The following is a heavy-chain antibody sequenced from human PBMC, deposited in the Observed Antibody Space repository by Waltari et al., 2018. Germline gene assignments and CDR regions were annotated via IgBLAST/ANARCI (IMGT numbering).Heavy chain of an antibody. CDR3: ARSGYYDSSGYYWWFDP. Sequence: QLQLQESGPGLVKPSETLSLTCTVSGGSISSSNYYWGWIRQPPGKGLEWIGSIYYSGSTYYNPSLKSRVTISVDTSKNQFYLKLNSVTAAYTAVHYCARSGYYDSSGYYWWFDPWGQGTLVTVSS. CDR2: IYYSGST. J-gene: IGHJ5*02. CDR1: GGSISSSNYY. V-gene: IGHV4-39*01. D-gene: IGHD3-22*01.